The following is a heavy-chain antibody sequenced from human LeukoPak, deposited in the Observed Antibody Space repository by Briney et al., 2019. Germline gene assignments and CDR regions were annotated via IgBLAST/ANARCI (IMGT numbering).Heavy chain of an antibody. CDR3: ARDPAYSGYYHDAFDI. CDR2: IYYSGST. CDR1: GGSISSYY. Sequence: PSGTLSLTCTVSGGSISSYYWSWIRQPPGKGLEWIGYIYYSGSTNYNPSLKSRVTISVDTSKNQFSLKLSSVTAADTAVYYCARDPAYSGYYHDAFDIWGQGTMVTVSS. D-gene: IGHD3-22*01. J-gene: IGHJ3*02. V-gene: IGHV4-59*01.